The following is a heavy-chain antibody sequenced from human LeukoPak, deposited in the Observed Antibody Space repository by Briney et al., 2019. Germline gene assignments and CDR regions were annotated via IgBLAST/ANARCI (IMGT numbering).Heavy chain of an antibody. Sequence: GGSLRLSCAASGFTFSDSYMTWVRQAPGKGVEWVAYISGSGHDINYSDSVKGRFTISRDNAKNSLYLQMSSLRVEDTAVYYCARDWGLTYYYFYYYMDVWGKGTTVTVSS. CDR1: GFTFSDSY. CDR2: ISGSGHDI. CDR3: ARDWGLTYYYFYYYMDV. V-gene: IGHV3-11*04. D-gene: IGHD3-10*01. J-gene: IGHJ6*03.